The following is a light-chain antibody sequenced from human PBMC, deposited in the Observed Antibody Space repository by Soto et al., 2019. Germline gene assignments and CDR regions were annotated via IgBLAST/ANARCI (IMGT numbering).Light chain of an antibody. CDR1: QAFRSK. J-gene: IGKJ4*01. V-gene: IGKV3-15*01. Sequence: LTQAPRTRSSSPGERATPSFLARQAFRSKLSACYQKTPGQATSLLIYGTTTRVTGIPASISGSGSGNEFTTTISSLQYEDFAVYYCQQYYTWPLTFGGGTKVDI. CDR2: GTT. CDR3: QQYYTWPLT.